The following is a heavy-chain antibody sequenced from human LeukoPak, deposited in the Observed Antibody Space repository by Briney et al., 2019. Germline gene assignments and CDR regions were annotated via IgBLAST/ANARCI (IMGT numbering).Heavy chain of an antibody. V-gene: IGHV3-30*18. D-gene: IGHD5-18*01. J-gene: IGHJ4*02. CDR1: GFTFSSYG. Sequence: GRSLRLSCAASGFTFSSYGMHWVRQAPGKGLEWGAVISYDGSNKYYADSVKGRCTISRDNSKNTLYLQMNSLRAEDTAVYYCAKDRGYSYGGDFDYWGQGTLVTVSS. CDR3: AKDRGYSYGGDFDY. CDR2: ISYDGSNK.